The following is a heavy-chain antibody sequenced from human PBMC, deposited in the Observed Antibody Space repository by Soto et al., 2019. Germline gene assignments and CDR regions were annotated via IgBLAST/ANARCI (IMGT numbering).Heavy chain of an antibody. V-gene: IGHV4-34*01. J-gene: IGHJ5*02. CDR2: INHSGST. D-gene: IGHD3-10*01. CDR1: GGSFSGYY. Sequence: QVQLQQWGAGLLKPSETLSLTCAVYGGSFSGYYWSWIRQPPGKGLEWIGEINHSGSTNYNPSLKSRVTISVDTSKNQFSLKLSSVTAADTAVYYCARGDPAMVRGVIKTNWFDPWGQGTLVTVSS. CDR3: ARGDPAMVRGVIKTNWFDP.